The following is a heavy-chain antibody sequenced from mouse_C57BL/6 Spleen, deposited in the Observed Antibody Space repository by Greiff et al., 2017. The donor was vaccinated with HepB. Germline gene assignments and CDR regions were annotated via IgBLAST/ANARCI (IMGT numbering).Heavy chain of an antibody. Sequence: VQLQQPGAELVKPGASVKLSCKASGYTFTSYWMQWVKQRPGQGLEWIGEIDPSDSYTNYNQKFKGKATWTVDTSSSTAYMQLSSLTSEDSAVYYCARGVVPSSMDYWGQGTSVTVSS. D-gene: IGHD1-1*01. CDR2: IDPSDSYT. CDR1: GYTFTSYW. J-gene: IGHJ4*01. V-gene: IGHV1-50*01. CDR3: ARGVVPSSMDY.